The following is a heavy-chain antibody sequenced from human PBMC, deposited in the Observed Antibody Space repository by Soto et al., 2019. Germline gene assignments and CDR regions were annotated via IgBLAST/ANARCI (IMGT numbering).Heavy chain of an antibody. CDR3: ARDRGYYDSSGYGI. J-gene: IGHJ3*02. D-gene: IGHD3-22*01. Sequence: SETLSLTCTVSGGSISSYYWSWIRQPPGKGLEWIGYIYYSGSTNYNPSLKSRVTISVDTSKNQFSLKLSSVTAADTAVYYCARDRGYYDSSGYGIWGQGTMVTVSS. CDR2: IYYSGST. V-gene: IGHV4-59*01. CDR1: GGSISSYY.